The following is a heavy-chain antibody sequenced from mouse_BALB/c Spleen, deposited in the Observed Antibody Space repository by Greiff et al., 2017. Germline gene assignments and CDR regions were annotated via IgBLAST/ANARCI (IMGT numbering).Heavy chain of an antibody. CDR2: IWGGGST. CDR3: ARNAPYDCGMDY. J-gene: IGHJ4*01. D-gene: IGHD2-4*01. Sequence: VQVVESGPGLVAPSQSLSITCTVSGFSLSRYSVHWVRQPPGKGLEWLGMIWGGGSTDYNSALKSRLSISKDNSKSQVFLKMNSLQTDDTAMYYCARNAPYDCGMDYWGQGTSVTVSS. CDR1: GFSLSRYS. V-gene: IGHV2-6-4*01.